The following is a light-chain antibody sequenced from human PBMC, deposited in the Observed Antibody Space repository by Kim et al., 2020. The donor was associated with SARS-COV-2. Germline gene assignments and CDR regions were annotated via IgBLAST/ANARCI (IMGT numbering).Light chain of an antibody. CDR1: KLGDKY. J-gene: IGLJ1*01. Sequence: SYELTQPPSVSVSPGQTASITCSGDKLGDKYACWYQQKPGQSPVLVIYQGNKRPSGIPERFSGSNSGNTATLTISGTQAMDEADYYCQAWDSRTFYVFGT. CDR3: QAWDSRTFYV. CDR2: QGN. V-gene: IGLV3-1*01.